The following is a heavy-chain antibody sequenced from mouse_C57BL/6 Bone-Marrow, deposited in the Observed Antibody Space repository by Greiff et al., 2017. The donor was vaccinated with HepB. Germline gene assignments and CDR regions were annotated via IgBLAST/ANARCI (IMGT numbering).Heavy chain of an antibody. D-gene: IGHD2-1*01. Sequence: VQLQQSGPELVKPGASVKIPCKASGYTFTDYNMDWVKQSHGKSLEWIGDINPNNGGTIYNQKFKGKATLTVDKSSSTAYMEIRSLTSEDTAVYYCARWGWYTPFDYWGQGTTLTVSS. CDR2: INPNNGGT. CDR1: GYTFTDYN. J-gene: IGHJ2*01. CDR3: ARWGWYTPFDY. V-gene: IGHV1-18*01.